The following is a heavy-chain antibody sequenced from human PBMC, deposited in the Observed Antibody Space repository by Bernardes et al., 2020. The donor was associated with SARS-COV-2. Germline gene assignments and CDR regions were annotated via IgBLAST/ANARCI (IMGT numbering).Heavy chain of an antibody. V-gene: IGHV1-2*02. CDR2: INPNSGGT. Sequence: ASVKVSCKASVYIFTGYYMHWVRQAPGQGLEWMGWINPNSGGTNYAQKFQGRVTMTRDTSISTAYMELSRLRSDDTAVYYCAIPPTNYDRYGMDVWGQGTTVTVSS. J-gene: IGHJ6*02. CDR1: VYIFTGYY. D-gene: IGHD3-22*01. CDR3: AIPPTNYDRYGMDV.